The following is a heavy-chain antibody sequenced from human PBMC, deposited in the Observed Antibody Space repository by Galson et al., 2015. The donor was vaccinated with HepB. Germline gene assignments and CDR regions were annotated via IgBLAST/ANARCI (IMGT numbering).Heavy chain of an antibody. Sequence: SVKVSCKASGGTFSSYAISWVRQAPGQGLEWMGGIIPIFGTANYAQKFQGRVTITADESTSTAYMELSSLRSEDTAVYYCARAAGDDSSGYYQNFDYWGQGTLVTVSS. CDR3: ARAAGDDSSGYYQNFDY. CDR2: IIPIFGTA. V-gene: IGHV1-69*13. CDR1: GGTFSSYA. J-gene: IGHJ4*02. D-gene: IGHD3-22*01.